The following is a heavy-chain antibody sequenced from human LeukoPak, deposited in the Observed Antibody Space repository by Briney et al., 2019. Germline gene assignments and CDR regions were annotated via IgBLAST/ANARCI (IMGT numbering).Heavy chain of an antibody. Sequence: SETLSLTCTISGASISSYYWSWIRQPAGKGLEWIGRMYTSGSANYNPSLKSRVTMSVDTSKNQFSLRLTSVTAADMAVYYCAMQVGIYGDYNNWFDPWGQGARVTVSS. J-gene: IGHJ5*02. CDR1: GASISSYY. D-gene: IGHD4-17*01. V-gene: IGHV4-4*07. CDR3: AMQVGIYGDYNNWFDP. CDR2: MYTSGSA.